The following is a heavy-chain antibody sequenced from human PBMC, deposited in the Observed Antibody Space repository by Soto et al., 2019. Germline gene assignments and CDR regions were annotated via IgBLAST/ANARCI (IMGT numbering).Heavy chain of an antibody. J-gene: IGHJ6*02. V-gene: IGHV1-8*01. CDR3: ARGGAKRWLQLRLGLDV. D-gene: IGHD5-12*01. CDR2: MNPNSGNT. Sequence: QVQLVQSGAEVKKPGASVKVSCKASGYTFTSYDINWVRQATGQGLEWMGWMNPNSGNTGYAQKCQGRITMTRNTTISTAYMELSSLGSEDTAVYYCARGGAKRWLQLRLGLDVWGQGTTVTVSS. CDR1: GYTFTSYD.